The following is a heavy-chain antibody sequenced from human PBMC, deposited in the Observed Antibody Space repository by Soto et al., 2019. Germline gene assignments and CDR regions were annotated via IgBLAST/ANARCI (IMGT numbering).Heavy chain of an antibody. CDR2: IIPIFGTA. Sequence: QVQLVQSGAEVKKPGSSVKVSCKASGGTFSSYAISWVRQAPGQGLEWMGGIIPIFGTANYAQKFQGRVTITADEATITAYRELSSLRSEDTVVYYCARDRSGIAAAGSLGDYWGQGTLVTVSS. D-gene: IGHD6-13*01. CDR1: GGTFSSYA. V-gene: IGHV1-69*01. J-gene: IGHJ4*02. CDR3: ARDRSGIAAAGSLGDY.